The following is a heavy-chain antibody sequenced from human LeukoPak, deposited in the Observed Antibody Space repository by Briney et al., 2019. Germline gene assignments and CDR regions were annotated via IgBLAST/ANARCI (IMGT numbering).Heavy chain of an antibody. CDR2: IWYDGSNK. CDR1: GFTVSNNY. J-gene: IGHJ4*02. Sequence: PGGSLRLSCAASGFTVSNNYMSWVRQAPGKGLEWVAFIWYDGSNKYYADSVKGRITVSRDNSKNTLFLQMNSLGVEDTAVYYCARDERGYYDSSGFFGAIDYWGQGTLVTVSS. CDR3: ARDERGYYDSSGFFGAIDY. V-gene: IGHV3-33*08. D-gene: IGHD3-22*01.